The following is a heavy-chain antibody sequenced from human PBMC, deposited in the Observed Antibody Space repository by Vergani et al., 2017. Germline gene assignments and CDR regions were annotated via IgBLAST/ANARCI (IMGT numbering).Heavy chain of an antibody. Sequence: EVQLLESGGGLVQPGGSLRLSCAASGFTFSSYAMSWVRQAPGKGLEWVSAISGSGGSTYYADSVKGRFTISRDNSKNTLYLQMNSLRAEDTAVYYCAKGPRKIQLPKDPFDPWGQGTLVTVSS. CDR1: GFTFSSYA. CDR2: ISGSGGST. D-gene: IGHD5-18*01. CDR3: AKGPRKIQLPKDPFDP. J-gene: IGHJ5*02. V-gene: IGHV3-23*01.